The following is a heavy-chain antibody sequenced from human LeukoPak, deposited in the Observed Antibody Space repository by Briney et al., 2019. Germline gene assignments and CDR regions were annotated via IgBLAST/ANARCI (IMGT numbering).Heavy chain of an antibody. CDR1: GFTFGDYA. CDR3: TRGRSGWYGYFDY. D-gene: IGHD6-19*01. J-gene: IGHJ4*02. CDR2: IRSKAYGGTT. V-gene: IGHV3-49*04. Sequence: GGSLRLSCTASGFTFGDYAMSWVRQAPGKGLEWVGFIRSKAYGGTTEYAASVKGRFTISRDDSKSIAYLQMDSLKTEDTAVYYCTRGRSGWYGYFDYWGQGTLVTVSS.